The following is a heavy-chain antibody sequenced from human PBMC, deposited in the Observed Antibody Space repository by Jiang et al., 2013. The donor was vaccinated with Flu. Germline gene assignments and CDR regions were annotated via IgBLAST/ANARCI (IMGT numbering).Heavy chain of an antibody. D-gene: IGHD4-17*01. V-gene: IGHV1-2*02. CDR1: GYTFTGYY. CDR3: ARDKEYGDHAPPAGRVGDWSFDY. Sequence: SVKVSCKASGYTFTGYYMHWVRQAPGQGLEWMGWINPNSGGTNYAQKFQGRVTMTRDTSISTAYMELSRLRSDDTAVYYCARDKEYGDHAPPAGRVGDWSFDYWGQGTLVTVSS. J-gene: IGHJ4*02. CDR2: INPNSGGT.